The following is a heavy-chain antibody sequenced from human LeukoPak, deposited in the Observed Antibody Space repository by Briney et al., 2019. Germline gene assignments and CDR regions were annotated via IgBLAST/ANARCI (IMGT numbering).Heavy chain of an antibody. CDR2: ISGSGGGT. V-gene: IGHV3-23*01. J-gene: IGHJ4*02. CDR3: ARRRRDGPDY. D-gene: IGHD5-24*01. Sequence: GGSLRLSCAASGFTFSTYAMGWVRQAPGKGLEWVSAISGSGGGTYYADSVKGRFTISRDNAKNSLYLQMNSLRAEDTAVYYCARRRRDGPDYWGQGTLVTVSS. CDR1: GFTFSTYA.